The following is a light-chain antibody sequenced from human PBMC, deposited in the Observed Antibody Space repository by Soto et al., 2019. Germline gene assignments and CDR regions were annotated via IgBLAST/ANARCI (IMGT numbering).Light chain of an antibody. CDR1: QSVRSS. CDR2: DAS. Sequence: PGDRATLSCRASQSVRSSLAWFQQKPGQAPGLLIYDASKRATGIPARFSGSASGADFTLTISSLEPGDFAVYYCQQRSDWPPELTFGGGTKGDIK. J-gene: IGKJ4*01. CDR3: QQRSDWPPELT. V-gene: IGKV3-11*01.